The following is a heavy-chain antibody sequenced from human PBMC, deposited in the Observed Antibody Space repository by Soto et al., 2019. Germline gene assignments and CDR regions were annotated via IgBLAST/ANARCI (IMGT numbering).Heavy chain of an antibody. CDR1: GFTFGTYS. J-gene: IGHJ6*02. D-gene: IGHD3-3*01. CDR3: ARLYYDYV. Sequence: PGGSLRLSCAGSGFTFGTYSTNWVRQAAGKGLEWIAYISYDSDTIQYADSVKGRFTISRDNAKNSLYLQMNSLRDEDTAVYYCARLYYDYVCGQGTTVTVSS. V-gene: IGHV3-48*02. CDR2: ISYDSDTI.